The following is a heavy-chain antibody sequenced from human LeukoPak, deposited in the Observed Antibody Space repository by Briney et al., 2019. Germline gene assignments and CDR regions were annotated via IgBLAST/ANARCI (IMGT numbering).Heavy chain of an antibody. V-gene: IGHV3-74*01. CDR2: INRDGSIT. Sequence: GGSLRLSCAASGFTLSSYWMHWVRQAPGKELVWVSRINRDGSITSYADSVKGRFTISRDNAKNTLYLQMSSLRVEDTAVYYCARGHCSGGNCYSVYWGQGTLVTVSS. CDR3: ARGHCSGGNCYSVY. J-gene: IGHJ4*02. D-gene: IGHD2-15*01. CDR1: GFTLSSYW.